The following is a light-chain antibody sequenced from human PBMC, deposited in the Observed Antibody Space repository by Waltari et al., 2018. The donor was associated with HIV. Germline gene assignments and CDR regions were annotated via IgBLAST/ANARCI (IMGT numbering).Light chain of an antibody. CDR3: YSAADNNRGI. CDR2: KDS. CDR1: ALTRKY. Sequence: SYDLTQPSSLSVSAGQTARITCSGDALTRKYARWFQQKPGQAPVSVIFKDSGRPSGVPERFSGSSSGTTVTLTISGAQIEDEADYYCYSAADNNRGIFGGGTRLTVL. V-gene: IGLV3-27*01. J-gene: IGLJ2*01.